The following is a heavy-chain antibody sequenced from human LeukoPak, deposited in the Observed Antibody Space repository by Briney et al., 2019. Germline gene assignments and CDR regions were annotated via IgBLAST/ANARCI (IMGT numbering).Heavy chain of an antibody. CDR1: GYTFTGYY. CDR2: INPGGGNT. D-gene: IGHD5-24*01. Sequence: ASVKVSCKASGYTFTGYYMHWVRQAPGQGLEWMGWINPGGGNTNYAQNFQGRVTMTRDTSTSTVYMELSSLRPEDTAIYYCARIRDGYNDAYDIWGQGTVVTVPS. J-gene: IGHJ3*02. CDR3: ARIRDGYNDAYDI. V-gene: IGHV1-46*01.